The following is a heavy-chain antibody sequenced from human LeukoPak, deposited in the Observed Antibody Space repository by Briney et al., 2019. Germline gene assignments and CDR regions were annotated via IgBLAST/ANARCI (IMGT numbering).Heavy chain of an antibody. V-gene: IGHV2-70*04. CDR1: GFSLRMSGMR. Sequence: SGPTLVNPTQTLTLTCSFSGFSLRMSGMRVTWIRQSPGKALEWLARIDWDDDKFYSASLKTRLTISKDTSKQQVVLTMTNLDPVDTGTYYCARTSRHLAVDYWGQGILVTVSS. J-gene: IGHJ4*02. CDR3: ARTSRHLAVDY. CDR2: IDWDDDK.